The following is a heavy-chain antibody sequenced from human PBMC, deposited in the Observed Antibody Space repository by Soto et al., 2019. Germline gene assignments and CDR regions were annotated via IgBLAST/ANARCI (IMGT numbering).Heavy chain of an antibody. D-gene: IGHD5-18*01. V-gene: IGHV1-2*04. CDR2: INPNSGCT. CDR3: ARDTAMVTRGGMDV. CDR1: GYTFTGYY. Sequence: ASVKVSCKASGYTFTGYYMHWVRQAPGQGLEWMGWINPNSGCTNYAQKFQGWVTMTRDTSISTAYMELSRLRSDDTAVYYCARDTAMVTRGGMDVWGQGTTVTAP. J-gene: IGHJ6*02.